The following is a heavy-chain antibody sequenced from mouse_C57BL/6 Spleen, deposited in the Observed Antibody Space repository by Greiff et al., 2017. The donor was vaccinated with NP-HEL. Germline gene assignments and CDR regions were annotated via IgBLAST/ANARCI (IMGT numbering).Heavy chain of an antibody. CDR3: ARFTTVVAPFDY. Sequence: QVQLQQSGAELVKPGASVKISCKASGYAFSSYWMNWVKQRPGKGLEWIGQIYPGDGDTNYNGKFKGKATLTADKSSSTAYMQLSSLTSEDSAVYFCARFTTVVAPFDYWGKGTTLTVSS. D-gene: IGHD1-1*01. J-gene: IGHJ2*01. CDR2: IYPGDGDT. CDR1: GYAFSSYW. V-gene: IGHV1-80*01.